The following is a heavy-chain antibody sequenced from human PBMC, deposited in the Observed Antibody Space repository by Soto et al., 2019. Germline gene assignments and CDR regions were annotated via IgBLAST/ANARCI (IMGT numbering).Heavy chain of an antibody. D-gene: IGHD3-22*01. V-gene: IGHV4-59*01. CDR3: AREEYDSRNYYYYGMDV. CDR1: GGSISSYY. Sequence: QVQLQESGPGLVKPSETLSLTCTVSGGSISSYYWNWIRQPPGKGLEWIGYIYYSGSTNYNPSLKSRVTISVDTSKNQFSLKLSSVTAADTAVYYCAREEYDSRNYYYYGMDVWGQGTTVTVSS. J-gene: IGHJ6*02. CDR2: IYYSGST.